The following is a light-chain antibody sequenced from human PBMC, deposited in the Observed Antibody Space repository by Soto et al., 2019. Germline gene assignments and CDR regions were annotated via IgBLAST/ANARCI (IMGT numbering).Light chain of an antibody. CDR3: SSYTSSTTPWV. V-gene: IGLV2-14*03. CDR1: SRDVGGNNY. Sequence: QSALTQPASVSGSPGQSITISCTGTSRDVGGNNYVSWYQHHPGKAPKLLIYDVTNRPSGVSNRFSGSKSGNTASLTISGLQAEDEGDYHCSSYTSSTTPWVFGGGTKLTVL. CDR2: DVT. J-gene: IGLJ3*02.